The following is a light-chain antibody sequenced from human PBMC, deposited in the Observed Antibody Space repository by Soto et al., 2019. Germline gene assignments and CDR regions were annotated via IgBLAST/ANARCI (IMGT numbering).Light chain of an antibody. Sequence: VLTQSPATLSLSPGDRATLSCGASQSVSNNYLAWYQQKPGLAPRLLIYDASYRANGIPDRFSGSGSGTDFTLTISRLEPEDFVVYYCQQYGSSSWTFGQGTKVDIK. CDR1: QSVSNNY. CDR3: QQYGSSSWT. V-gene: IGKV3D-20*01. CDR2: DAS. J-gene: IGKJ1*01.